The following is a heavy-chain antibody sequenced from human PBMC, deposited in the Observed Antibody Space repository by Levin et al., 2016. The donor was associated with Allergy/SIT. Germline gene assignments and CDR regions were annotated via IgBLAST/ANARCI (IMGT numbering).Heavy chain of an antibody. CDR2: ISSSSSTI. Sequence: GESLKISCAASGFTFSSYSMNWVRQAPGKGLEWVSYISSSSSTIYYADSVKGRFTISRDNAKNSLYLQMNSLRAEDTAVYYCAQARDTAMVTLDYWGQGTLVTVSS. CDR1: GFTFSSYS. D-gene: IGHD5-18*01. V-gene: IGHV3-48*01. CDR3: AQARDTAMVTLDY. J-gene: IGHJ4*02.